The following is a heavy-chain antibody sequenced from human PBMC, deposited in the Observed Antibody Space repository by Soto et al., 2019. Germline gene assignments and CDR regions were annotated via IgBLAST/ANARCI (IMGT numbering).Heavy chain of an antibody. CDR3: ARDRGDDSSGYYFDY. CDR1: GYTFTGYY. D-gene: IGHD3-22*01. CDR2: INPNSGGT. Sequence: ASVKVSCKASGYTFTGYYMHWVRQAPGQGLEWMGWINPNSGGTNYAQKFQGWVTMTRDTSISTAYMELSRLRSDDTAVYYCARDRGDDSSGYYFDYWGQGTLVTVSS. J-gene: IGHJ4*02. V-gene: IGHV1-2*04.